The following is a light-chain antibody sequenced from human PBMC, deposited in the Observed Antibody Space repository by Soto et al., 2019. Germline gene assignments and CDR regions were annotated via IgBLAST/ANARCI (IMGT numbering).Light chain of an antibody. J-gene: IGLJ1*01. V-gene: IGLV1-51*01. CDR1: SSNIGGNS. CDR2: DDN. CDR3: GSWDSSLSAYV. Sequence: QSALAQPPSVSAAPGQRVTISCSGSSSNIGGNSVSWYHQLPGTAPKLLIYDDNKRRSGIPDRFSGSKSGTSATLGITGFQTGDEADYYCGSWDSSLSAYVFGTGTKV.